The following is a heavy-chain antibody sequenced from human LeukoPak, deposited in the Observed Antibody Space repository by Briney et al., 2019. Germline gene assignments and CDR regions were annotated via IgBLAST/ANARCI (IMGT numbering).Heavy chain of an antibody. V-gene: IGHV4-4*02. CDR2: IYHSGST. Sequence: SETLSLTCAVSGGSISSSNWWSWVRQPPGKGLEWIGEIYHSGSTNYNPSLKSRVTISVDKSKNQFSLKLSSVTAADTAVYYCARSNYYDSRDLGYWGQGTLVTVSS. CDR1: GGSISSSNW. J-gene: IGHJ4*02. CDR3: ARSNYYDSRDLGY. D-gene: IGHD3-22*01.